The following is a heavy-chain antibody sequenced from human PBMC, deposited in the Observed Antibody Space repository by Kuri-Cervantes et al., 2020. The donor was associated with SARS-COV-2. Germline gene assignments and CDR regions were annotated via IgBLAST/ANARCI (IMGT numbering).Heavy chain of an antibody. CDR2: IYSGGTT. J-gene: IGHJ4*02. CDR3: ARQSDSVDY. V-gene: IGHV4-39*01. Sequence: SETLTHICTVSGGSISEGTTYYWAWIRQPPGKGLEWIGSIYSGGTTYYDPSLKSRVTISVDTSKNQFSLNLSSVTAADTAVYSCARQSDSVDYWGQGTLVTVSS. CDR1: GGSISEGTTYY. D-gene: IGHD2-15*01.